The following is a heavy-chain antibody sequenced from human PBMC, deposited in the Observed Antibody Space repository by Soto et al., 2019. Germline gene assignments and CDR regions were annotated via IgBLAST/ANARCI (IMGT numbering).Heavy chain of an antibody. CDR2: IIPILGIA. D-gene: IGHD3-10*01. V-gene: IGHV1-69*08. CDR3: AREEYYYGSGAFFDY. CDR1: GGTFSSYT. Sequence: QVQLVQSGAEVKKPGSSVKVSCKASGGTFSSYTISWVRQAPGQGLEWMGRIIPILGIANYARKFQGRVTITADKSTSTAYMELSSLRSEDTAVYYCAREEYYYGSGAFFDYWGQGTLVTVSS. J-gene: IGHJ4*02.